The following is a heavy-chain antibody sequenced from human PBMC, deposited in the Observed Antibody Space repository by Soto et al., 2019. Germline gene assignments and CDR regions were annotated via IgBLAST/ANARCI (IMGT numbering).Heavy chain of an antibody. J-gene: IGHJ4*02. D-gene: IGHD6-6*01. CDR2: INHSGST. CDR3: ARAVAARALDY. V-gene: IGHV4-34*01. CDR1: GGSFSGYY. Sequence: SETLSVTCAVYGGSFSGYYWSWIRQPPGKGLEWIGEINHSGSTNYNPSLKSRVTISVDTSKNQFSLKLSSVTAADTAVYYCARAVAARALDYRGQRSLVTASS.